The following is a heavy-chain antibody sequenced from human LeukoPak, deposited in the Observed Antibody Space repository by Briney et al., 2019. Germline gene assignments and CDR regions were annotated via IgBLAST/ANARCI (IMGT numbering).Heavy chain of an antibody. CDR3: ARVRSGWYEDY. Sequence: PGGSLRLSCAASGFTFSSYSMNWVRQAPGKGLEWVSYISSSSSTIYYADSVKGRFTISRDNAKNSLYLQMNSLRAEDTAVYYCARVRSGWYEDYWGQGILVTASS. V-gene: IGHV3-48*01. CDR1: GFTFSSYS. J-gene: IGHJ4*02. CDR2: ISSSSSTI. D-gene: IGHD6-19*01.